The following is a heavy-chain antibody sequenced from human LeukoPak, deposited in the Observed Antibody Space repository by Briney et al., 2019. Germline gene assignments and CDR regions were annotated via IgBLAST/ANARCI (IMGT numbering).Heavy chain of an antibody. CDR1: GFTFSSYW. D-gene: IGHD2-21*02. J-gene: IGHJ4*02. V-gene: IGHV3-7*05. CDR2: IKQDGSEK. CDR3: ARGVVTAIFDY. Sequence: PGGSLRLSCAASGFTFSSYWMSWVRQAPGKGLEWVANIKQDGSEKNYVDSVRGRFTISRDNAKNSLYLQMNSLRAVDTAVYYCARGVVTAIFDYWGQGTLVTVSS.